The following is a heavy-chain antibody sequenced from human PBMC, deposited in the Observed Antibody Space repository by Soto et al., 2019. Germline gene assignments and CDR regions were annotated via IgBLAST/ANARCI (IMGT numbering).Heavy chain of an antibody. CDR1: GFTFTSYG. D-gene: IGHD3-10*01. J-gene: IGHJ6*02. Sequence: QVQLVESGGGVVQPGRSLRLSCAASGFTFTSYGMHWVRQAPGKGLEWVAVISYDGGNKDYADSVKGRFTISRDNSKNTLYRQMNSLRAEDTAVYYCAKDRRVRGFNGMDVWGQGTTVTVSS. V-gene: IGHV3-30*18. CDR3: AKDRRVRGFNGMDV. CDR2: ISYDGGNK.